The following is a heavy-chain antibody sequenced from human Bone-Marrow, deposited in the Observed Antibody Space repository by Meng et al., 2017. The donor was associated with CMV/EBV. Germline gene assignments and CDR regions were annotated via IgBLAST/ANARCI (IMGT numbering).Heavy chain of an antibody. D-gene: IGHD3-3*01. CDR1: GFTFHNHA. CDR3: ASPASTYYDFWSGYYLPLDV. Sequence: GESLKIPCAASGFTFHNHAMTWVRQAPGKGLEWVSALSGSGGSTYYADSVKGRFTISRDNSKNTLYLQMNSLRVEDTAVYYCASPASTYYDFWSGYYLPLDVWGQGTTVTVSS. CDR2: LSGSGGST. J-gene: IGHJ6*02. V-gene: IGHV3-23*01.